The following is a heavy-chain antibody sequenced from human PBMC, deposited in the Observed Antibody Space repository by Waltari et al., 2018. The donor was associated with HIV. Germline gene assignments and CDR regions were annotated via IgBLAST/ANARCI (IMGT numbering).Heavy chain of an antibody. D-gene: IGHD3-10*01. CDR2: MNPNSGNT. Sequence: QVQLVQSGAEVQKPGASVKVSCKASGYPFTRSDIHWVRQATGQGLEWMGWMNPNSGNTGYPQKLQGRGTMTRNTSISTAYMELSSLRSEDTAVYYCARGRVQVRGAMYYFDYWGQGTLVTVSS. CDR1: GYPFTRSD. J-gene: IGHJ4*02. V-gene: IGHV1-8*01. CDR3: ARGRVQVRGAMYYFDY.